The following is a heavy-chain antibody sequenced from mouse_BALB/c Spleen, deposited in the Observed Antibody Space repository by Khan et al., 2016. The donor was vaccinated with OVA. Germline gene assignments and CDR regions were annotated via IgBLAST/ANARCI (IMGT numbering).Heavy chain of an antibody. CDR1: GYSITSDYA. CDR2: ISFSGSA. Sequence: EVQLQESGPGLVKPSHSLSLTCTVTGYSITSDYAWNWIRQFPGNKLEWMGYISFSGSASYNPSLTSRISITRDTSKHQLFLQLNSVTTEDTATYYCATLYYYGSSWFTYWGQGTLVTVSA. J-gene: IGHJ3*01. CDR3: ATLYYYGSSWFTY. D-gene: IGHD1-1*01. V-gene: IGHV3-2*02.